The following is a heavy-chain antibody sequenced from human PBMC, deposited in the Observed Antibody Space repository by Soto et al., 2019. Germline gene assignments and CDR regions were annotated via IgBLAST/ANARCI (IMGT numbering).Heavy chain of an antibody. V-gene: IGHV1-69*13. J-gene: IGHJ4*02. Sequence: SVKVSCKASGGTFSSYAISWVRQAPGQGLEWMGGIIPIFGTANYAQKFQGRVTITADESTSTAYMELSSLRSEDTAVYYCARDGYSYGLFDYWGQGTLVTVS. CDR2: IIPIFGTA. CDR3: ARDGYSYGLFDY. D-gene: IGHD5-18*01. CDR1: GGTFSSYA.